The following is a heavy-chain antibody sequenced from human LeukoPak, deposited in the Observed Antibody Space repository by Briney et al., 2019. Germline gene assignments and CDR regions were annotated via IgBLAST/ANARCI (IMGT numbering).Heavy chain of an antibody. D-gene: IGHD4-23*01. Sequence: GESLKISCKGSGYSFTTYWIGWVRHMPGKGLEWIGMIYPGDSDTRYSPSFQGQVTISPDKSLSAPYLSSRRLTATDIAMYDCASHLRRYGGGSGWFDPWGQGTLVTVSS. J-gene: IGHJ5*02. V-gene: IGHV5-51*01. CDR1: GYSFTTYW. CDR3: ASHLRRYGGGSGWFDP. CDR2: IYPGDSDT.